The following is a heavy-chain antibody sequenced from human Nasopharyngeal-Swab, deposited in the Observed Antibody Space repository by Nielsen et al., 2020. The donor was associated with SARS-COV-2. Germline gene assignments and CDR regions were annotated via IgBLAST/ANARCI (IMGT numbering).Heavy chain of an antibody. CDR2: IGGGDKDT. D-gene: IGHD3-16*02. V-gene: IGHV3-23*03. J-gene: IGHJ5*01. CDR3: AKDAFSYTSRWDCFDS. Sequence: GESLKISCAASGFTFNYYAMNWVRQTPGKGLEWVSGIGGGDKDTYYADSVKGRFTVSRDNSKNTLYLQMNSLRAEDSAVYYCAKDAFSYTSRWDCFDSWGQGTLVTVSS. CDR1: GFTFNYYA.